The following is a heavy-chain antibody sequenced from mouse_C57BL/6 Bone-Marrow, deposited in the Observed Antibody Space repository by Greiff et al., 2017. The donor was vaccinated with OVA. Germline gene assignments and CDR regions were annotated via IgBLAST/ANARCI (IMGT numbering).Heavy chain of an antibody. Sequence: QVQLQQSGAELVMPGASVKLSCKASGYTFTSYWMHWVKQRPGQGLEWIGEIDPSDSYTNYNQKFKGKSTLTVDKSSSTAYMQLSSLTSEDSAVYYCARSPITTVVATPYYFDAWGQGTTLTVSS. D-gene: IGHD1-1*01. CDR2: IDPSDSYT. J-gene: IGHJ2*01. V-gene: IGHV1-69*01. CDR1: GYTFTSYW. CDR3: ARSPITTVVATPYYFDA.